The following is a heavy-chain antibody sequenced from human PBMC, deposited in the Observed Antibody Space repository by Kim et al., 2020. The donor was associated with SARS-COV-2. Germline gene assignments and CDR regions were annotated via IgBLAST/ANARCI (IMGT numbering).Heavy chain of an antibody. V-gene: IGHV3-49*03. J-gene: IGHJ4*02. CDR3: TSGPYYYDSTAYYHDY. CDR1: GLNFADYA. D-gene: IGHD3-22*01. CDR2: IRSKRYDETT. Sequence: GGSLRLSCTTCGLNFADYAMSWFRQAPGKGLEWVAFIRSKRYDETTEYAASVKGRFIISRDDSKRIAYLQMNGLKTEDTAVYYCTSGPYYYDSTAYYHDYWGAGTLVTVSS.